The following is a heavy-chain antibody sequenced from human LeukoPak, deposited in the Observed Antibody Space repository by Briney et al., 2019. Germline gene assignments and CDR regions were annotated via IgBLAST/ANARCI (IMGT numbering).Heavy chain of an antibody. V-gene: IGHV3-23*01. CDR3: AKAGGSLQSSNSDY. CDR2: ISGGGGST. D-gene: IGHD4-11*01. Sequence: GGSLRLSCAASGFTFNNYAMSWVRQAPGKGLEWVSAISGGGGSTYYADSVKGRFTISRDNSKNTLYLQMNSLRAEDTAVYYCAKAGGSLQSSNSDYWGQGTLVTVSS. J-gene: IGHJ4*02. CDR1: GFTFNNYA.